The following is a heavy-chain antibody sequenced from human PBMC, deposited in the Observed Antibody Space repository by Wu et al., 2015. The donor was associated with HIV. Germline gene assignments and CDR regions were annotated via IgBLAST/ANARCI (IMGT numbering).Heavy chain of an antibody. CDR2: YDPEDTEI. J-gene: IGHJ3*01. D-gene: IGHD5-12*01. CDR1: GYTFRDYI. CDR3: ATTKARYSGYGYDVGDAFHL. Sequence: LVQSGTEVKKPGASVKVSCRASGYTFRDYIIHWVRQTPGKALEWVGGYDPEDTEIIYAQKFEARVTMTEDSSTDTAYMEMSSLRSEDTAVYYCATTKARYSGYGYDVGDAFHLWGQGTMVTVSS. V-gene: IGHV1-24*01.